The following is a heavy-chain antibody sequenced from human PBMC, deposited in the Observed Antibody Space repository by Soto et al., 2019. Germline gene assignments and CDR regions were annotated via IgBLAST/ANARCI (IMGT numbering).Heavy chain of an antibody. CDR2: INPSGDST. V-gene: IGHV1-46*01. J-gene: IGHJ4*02. CDR3: ARGSSRSLDS. CDR1: GYTFSDYC. Sequence: VAVKFYFNASGYTFSDYCVHWVRQAPGQVLEWIGFINPSGDSTTYVQNFQGRVTMTGDTSTSTVYMDLSSLRSEDTAVYYCARGSSRSLDSWAQGTPDTDSS.